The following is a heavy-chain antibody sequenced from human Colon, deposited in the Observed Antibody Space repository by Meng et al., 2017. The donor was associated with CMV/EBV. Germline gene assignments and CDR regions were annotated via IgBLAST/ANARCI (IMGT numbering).Heavy chain of an antibody. CDR2: IYRDNTP. V-gene: IGHV3-66*01. CDR3: ARNEKSSRRLPYDY. D-gene: IGHD2-2*01. Sequence: GESLKISCVGSGFNVTGNYMSWVRQAPGKGLEWVSLIYRDNTPNYADSVKGRFTISRDNAKNSLYLQMNSLRAEDTAVYYCARNEKSSRRLPYDYWGQGTLVTVSS. CDR1: GFNVTGNY. J-gene: IGHJ4*02.